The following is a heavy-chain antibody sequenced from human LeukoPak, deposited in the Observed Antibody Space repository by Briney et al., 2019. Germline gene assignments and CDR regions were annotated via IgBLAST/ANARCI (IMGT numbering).Heavy chain of an antibody. Sequence: GGSLGLSCAASGFTFSSYAMSWVRQAPGKGLEWVSVIYSGGSTYYADSVKGRFTISRDNSKNTLYLQMNSLRAEDTAVYYCARLYSSSWSMWYWGQGTLVTVSS. CDR3: ARLYSSSWSMWY. CDR1: GFTFSSYA. D-gene: IGHD6-13*01. CDR2: IYSGGST. V-gene: IGHV3-53*01. J-gene: IGHJ4*02.